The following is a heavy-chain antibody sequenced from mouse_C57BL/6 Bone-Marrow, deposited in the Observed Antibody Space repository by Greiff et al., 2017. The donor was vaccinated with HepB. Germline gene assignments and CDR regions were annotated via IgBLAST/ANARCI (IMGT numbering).Heavy chain of an antibody. J-gene: IGHJ2*01. CDR3: ARRGLEDY. CDR1: GFTFSSYG. D-gene: IGHD2-13*01. Sequence: DVKLQESGGDLVKPGGSLKLSCAASGFTFSSYGMSWVRQTPDKRLEWVATISSGGSYTYYPDSVKGRFTISRDNAKNTLYLQMSSLKSEDTAMYYCARRGLEDYWGQGTTLTVSS. V-gene: IGHV5-6*02. CDR2: ISSGGSYT.